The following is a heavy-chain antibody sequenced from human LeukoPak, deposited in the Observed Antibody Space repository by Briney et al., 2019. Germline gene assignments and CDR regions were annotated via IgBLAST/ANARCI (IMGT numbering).Heavy chain of an antibody. CDR2: IHYSGST. V-gene: IGHV4-59*02. J-gene: IGHJ4*02. D-gene: IGHD6-19*01. Sequence: SETLSLTCTVSGVSVSSYYRSWIRQPPGKGLEWIGYIHYSGSTDYNPALKSQITMSAYTSKTQVSLKLSSVTAADTAVYYCTRGYGWYDYGGQGTLVTVSS. CDR3: TRGYGWYDY. CDR1: GVSVSSYY.